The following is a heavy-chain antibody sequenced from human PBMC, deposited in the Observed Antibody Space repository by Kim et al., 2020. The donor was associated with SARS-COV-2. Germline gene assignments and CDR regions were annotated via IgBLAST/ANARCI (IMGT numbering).Heavy chain of an antibody. CDR2: INHSGST. CDR3: ARGRDYFDY. Sequence: SETLSLTCAVYGGSFSGYYWSWIRQPPGKGLEWIGEINHSGSTNYNPSLKSRVTISVDTSKNQFSLKLSSVTAADTAVYYCARGRDYFDYWGQGTLVTVSS. J-gene: IGHJ4*02. CDR1: GGSFSGYY. V-gene: IGHV4-34*01.